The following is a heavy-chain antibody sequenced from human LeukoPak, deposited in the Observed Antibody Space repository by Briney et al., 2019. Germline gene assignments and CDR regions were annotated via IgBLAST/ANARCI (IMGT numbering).Heavy chain of an antibody. J-gene: IGHJ3*02. CDR3: AREIRGYPYNAPRSPTPPGFDI. CDR2: IKKDGSEK. Sequence: GGSLRLSCAASGFTPSSYWTSWVRQPPGGGLGWVANIKKDGSEKNYLDSVKGRFTISRDSAKNSLYLQMNSLSAEDTAVYYCAREIRGYPYNAPRSPTPPGFDIWGQGTMVTVSS. D-gene: IGHD5-12*01. V-gene: IGHV3-7*01. CDR1: GFTPSSYW.